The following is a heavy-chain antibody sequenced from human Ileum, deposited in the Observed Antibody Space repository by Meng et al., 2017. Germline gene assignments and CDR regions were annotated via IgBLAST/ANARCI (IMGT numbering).Heavy chain of an antibody. V-gene: IGHV4-34*01. CDR3: ASARYDN. CDR1: GGSFSANY. J-gene: IGHJ4*02. CDR2: INHNGST. Sequence: QALLQLRGAGRLKPSETLSLTCVVGGGSFSANYGTWIRQPPGKGLEWIGEINHNGSTNYKTSLKSRVTISVDTSKKQFSLRLTSVTAADTAVYYCASARYDNWGQGTLVTVSS.